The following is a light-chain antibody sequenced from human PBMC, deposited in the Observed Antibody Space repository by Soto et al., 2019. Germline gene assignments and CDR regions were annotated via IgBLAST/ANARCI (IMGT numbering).Light chain of an antibody. CDR2: DAS. CDR3: QQRSNWPPIT. Sequence: EIVLTQSPGTLSLSRVERATLSCRASQSVSSYLAWYQQKPGQAPRLLIYDASNRATGIPARFSGSGSGTDFTLTISSLEPEDFAVYYCQQRSNWPPITFGQGTRLEI. V-gene: IGKV3-11*01. CDR1: QSVSSY. J-gene: IGKJ5*01.